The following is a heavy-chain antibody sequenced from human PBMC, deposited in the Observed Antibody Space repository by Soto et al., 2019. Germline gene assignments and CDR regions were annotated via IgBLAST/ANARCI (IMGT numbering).Heavy chain of an antibody. CDR2: IYWDDDK. CDR3: AHVYWAASGTRYYFDY. J-gene: IGHJ4*02. V-gene: IGHV2-5*02. D-gene: IGHD1-7*01. Sequence: SGPTLVNPTQTLTLTCTFSGFSFSTSAVGVGWIRQPPGKALEFLALIYWDDDKRFSPSLKSRLTITKDTSKNQVVLTMTNMDLEDTATFFCAHVYWAASGTRYYFDYWGQGTLVTVSS. CDR1: GFSFSTSAVG.